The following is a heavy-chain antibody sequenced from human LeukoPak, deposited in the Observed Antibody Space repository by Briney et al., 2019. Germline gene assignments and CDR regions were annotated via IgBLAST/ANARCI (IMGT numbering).Heavy chain of an antibody. Sequence: GGSLRLSCAASGFTFSSYSMNWVRQAPGKGLEWVANIKQDGSEKYYVDSVKGRFTISRDNAKNSLYLQINSLRAEDTAVYYCARAFGSGSYYTYYYYYMDVWGKGTTVTVSS. CDR3: ARAFGSGSYYTYYYYYMDV. CDR2: IKQDGSEK. V-gene: IGHV3-7*01. D-gene: IGHD3-10*01. CDR1: GFTFSSYS. J-gene: IGHJ6*03.